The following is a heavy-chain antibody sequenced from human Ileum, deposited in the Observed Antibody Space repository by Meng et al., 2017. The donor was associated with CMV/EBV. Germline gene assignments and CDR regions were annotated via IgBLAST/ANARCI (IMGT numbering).Heavy chain of an antibody. CDR1: RFTFSYYA. CDR3: AKSLVDTAMDLDE. V-gene: IGHV3-30*04. D-gene: IGHD5-18*01. CDR2: ISYDGSHK. J-gene: IGHJ4*02. Sequence: SCAASRFTFSYYAMHWVRQAPGKGLEWVAVISYDGSHKYYGDSVKGRVTISRDNSMNTLHLQMNSLRAEDTAVYYCAKSLVDTAMDLDEWGQETLVTVSS.